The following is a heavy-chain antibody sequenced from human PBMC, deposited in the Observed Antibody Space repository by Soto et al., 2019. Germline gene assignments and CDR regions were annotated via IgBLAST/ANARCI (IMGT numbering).Heavy chain of an antibody. CDR3: ASDSRGPRGLDEMES. D-gene: IGHD1-1*01. J-gene: IGHJ6*02. CDR1: GYIFTGYH. Sequence: ASVKVSCKASGYIFTGYHIHWVGQARGRGLEWMGWINPNSGDTEYAQNFQGRVTMTRDTSLNLVYMEMSGLMSDDTAVYYCASDSRGPRGLDEMESWGQGTTVTVSS. V-gene: IGHV1-2*02. CDR2: INPNSGDT.